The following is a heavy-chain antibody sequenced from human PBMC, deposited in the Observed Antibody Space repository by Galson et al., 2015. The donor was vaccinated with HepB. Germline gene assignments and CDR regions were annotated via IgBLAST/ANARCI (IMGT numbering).Heavy chain of an antibody. D-gene: IGHD6-19*01. CDR2: IIPIFATT. V-gene: IGHV1-69*13. J-gene: IGHJ5*02. Sequence: SVKVSCKASGDTFSNFAISWLRQAPGQGLEWMGGIIPIFATTNYAQKFHGRVTITADESTSTAYMELSSLRSEDTAVYYCARELAGIPVAAKNNWFDPWGQGTLVTVSS. CDR3: ARELAGIPVAAKNNWFDP. CDR1: GDTFSNFA.